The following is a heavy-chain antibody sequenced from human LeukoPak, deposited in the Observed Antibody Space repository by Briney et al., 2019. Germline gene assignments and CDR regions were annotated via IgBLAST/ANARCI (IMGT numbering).Heavy chain of an antibody. V-gene: IGHV1-8*01. D-gene: IGHD3-10*01. CDR1: GYTFTSYD. J-gene: IGHJ6*02. CDR2: MNHNSGNT. CDR3: ARALGSPGSYYYYGMDV. Sequence: ASVKVSCKASGYTFTSYDINWVRQATGQGLEWMGWMNHNSGNTGYAQKFQGRVTMTRNTSISTAYMELSSLRSEDTAVYYCARALGSPGSYYYYGMDVWGQGTTVTVSS.